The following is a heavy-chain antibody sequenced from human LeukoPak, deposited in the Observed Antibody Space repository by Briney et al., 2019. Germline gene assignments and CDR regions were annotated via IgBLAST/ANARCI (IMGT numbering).Heavy chain of an antibody. D-gene: IGHD5-18*01. V-gene: IGHV3-23*01. Sequence: GGSLRLSCAASGFTFSSYAMNWVRQAPGKGLEWVSAISGGAGSTYYADSVKGRFTVSRDNSKNTLYLQMNSLRAEDTAVYYCARRGYSYGTYYFDYWGQGALVTVSS. CDR1: GFTFSSYA. J-gene: IGHJ4*02. CDR3: ARRGYSYGTYYFDY. CDR2: ISGGAGST.